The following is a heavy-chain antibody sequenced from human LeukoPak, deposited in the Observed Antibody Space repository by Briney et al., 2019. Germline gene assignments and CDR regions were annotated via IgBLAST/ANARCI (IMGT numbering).Heavy chain of an antibody. D-gene: IGHD2-2*01. CDR2: IYYSGST. Sequence: SETLSLTCTVSGGSISSYYWSWIRQPPGKGLEWIGYIYYSGSTNYNPSLKSRVTISVDTSKNQFSLKLSSVTAADTAVYYCARVWGYCSSTSCFDAFGIWGQGTMVTVSS. V-gene: IGHV4-59*01. J-gene: IGHJ3*02. CDR1: GGSISSYY. CDR3: ARVWGYCSSTSCFDAFGI.